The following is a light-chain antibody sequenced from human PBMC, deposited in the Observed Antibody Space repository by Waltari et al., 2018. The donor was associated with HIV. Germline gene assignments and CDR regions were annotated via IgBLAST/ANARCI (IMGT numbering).Light chain of an antibody. CDR2: EVS. J-gene: IGLJ2*01. V-gene: IGLV2-8*01. CDR3: NSYAGSNNVV. Sequence: QSALTQPPSASGSPGQSVTISCTGTSRDVGGYNYVLWYQQHPGKAPKLMIYEVSKRPSGVPDRFSGSKSGNTASLTVSGLQAEDEADYYCNSYAGSNNVVFGGGTKVTVL. CDR1: SRDVGGYNY.